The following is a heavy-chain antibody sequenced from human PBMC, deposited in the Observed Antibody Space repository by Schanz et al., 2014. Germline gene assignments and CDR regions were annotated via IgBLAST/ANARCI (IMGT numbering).Heavy chain of an antibody. Sequence: QVQLQESGPGLVKPSQTLSLACAVSGGSISSGDSLWSWIRQPPGRGLEWIGYVFYSGTTSYNPSLKSRISMSVDTSKTQFPLKLRSVPAVDTAVYYCASKGLTTDAFDIWGQGTMVTVSS. V-gene: IGHV4-30-4*07. D-gene: IGHD2-8*01. CDR3: ASKGLTTDAFDI. J-gene: IGHJ3*02. CDR1: GGSISSGDSL. CDR2: VFYSGTT.